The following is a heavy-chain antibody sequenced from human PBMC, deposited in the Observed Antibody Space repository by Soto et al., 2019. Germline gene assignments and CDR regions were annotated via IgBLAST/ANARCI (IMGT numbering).Heavy chain of an antibody. D-gene: IGHD3-3*01. CDR3: ASCYDFWSGYSGFAFDI. J-gene: IGHJ3*02. CDR1: GYTFTSYY. V-gene: IGHV1-46*03. CDR2: INPSGGST. Sequence: ASVKVSCKASGYTFTSYYMHWVRQAPGQGLEWMGIINPSGGSTSYAQKFQGRVTMTRDTSTSTVYMELSSLRSEDTAVYYCASCYDFWSGYSGFAFDIWGQGTMVTVSS.